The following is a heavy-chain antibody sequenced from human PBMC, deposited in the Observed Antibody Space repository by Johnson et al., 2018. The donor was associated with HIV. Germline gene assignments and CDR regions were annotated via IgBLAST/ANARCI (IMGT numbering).Heavy chain of an antibody. V-gene: IGHV3-11*04. CDR3: ARDEYPLRAAAWKSAFDI. D-gene: IGHD6-13*01. J-gene: IGHJ3*02. CDR1: GFTFSDYY. CDR2: ITGSGTVV. Sequence: QVQLVESGGGLVKPGGSLRLSCAASGFTFSDYYMSWIRQAPGKGPEWVSYITGSGTVVYYADSVKGRFTISRDNSKNTLFLQINSLRAEDTAVYYCARDEYPLRAAAWKSAFDIWGQGTMVTVSS.